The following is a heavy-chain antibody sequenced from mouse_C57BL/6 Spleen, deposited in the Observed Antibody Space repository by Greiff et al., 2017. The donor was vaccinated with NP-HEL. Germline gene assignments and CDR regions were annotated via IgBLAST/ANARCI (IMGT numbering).Heavy chain of an antibody. J-gene: IGHJ1*03. CDR3: AREEGYFDV. CDR1: GYSITSGYY. Sequence: VQLQQSGPGLVKPSQSLSLTCSVTGYSITSGYYWNWIRQFPGNKLEWMGYISYDGSNNYNPSLKNRISIPRDTSKNQFFLKLNSVTTEDTATYYCAREEGYFDVWGTGTTVTVSS. V-gene: IGHV3-6*01. CDR2: ISYDGSN.